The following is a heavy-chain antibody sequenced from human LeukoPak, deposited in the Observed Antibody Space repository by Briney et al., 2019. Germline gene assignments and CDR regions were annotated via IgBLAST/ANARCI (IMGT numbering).Heavy chain of an antibody. CDR1: SGSFSGYY. CDR2: IYYSGNI. V-gene: IGHV4-34*01. Sequence: SETLSLTCAVYSGSFSGYYWSWIRQPPGKGLEWIGNIYYSGNIYYNPSLKSRVTISVDTSKNQFSLKLSSVTAADTAVYYCAREKLHNYVWGTYRQDYYMDVWGKGTTVTVSS. CDR3: AREKLHNYVWGTYRQDYYMDV. J-gene: IGHJ6*03. D-gene: IGHD3-16*02.